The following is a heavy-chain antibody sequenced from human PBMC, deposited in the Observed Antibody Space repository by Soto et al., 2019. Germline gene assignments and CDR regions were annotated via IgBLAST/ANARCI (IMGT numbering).Heavy chain of an antibody. D-gene: IGHD3-10*01. V-gene: IGHV1-69*02. CDR3: ARGGSLWFGEPPDY. Sequence: QVQLVQSGAEVKKPGSSVKVSCKASGGTFSSYTISWVRQAPGQGLKWMGRIIPILGIANYAQKFQGRVTITADKSTSTAYMELSSLRSEDTAVYYCARGGSLWFGEPPDYWGQGTLVTVSS. CDR1: GGTFSSYT. J-gene: IGHJ4*02. CDR2: IIPILGIA.